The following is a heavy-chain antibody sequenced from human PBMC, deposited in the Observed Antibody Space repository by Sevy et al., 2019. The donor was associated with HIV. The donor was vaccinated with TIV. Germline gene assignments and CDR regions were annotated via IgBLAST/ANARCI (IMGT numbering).Heavy chain of an antibody. Sequence: GGSLRLSCAASGFTFSDYYMSWIRQAPGKGLEWVSYISGTDNTIFYADSVKGRFTISRDNAKNSLYLQMTSLRAEDTAVYYCASDHVKDGDLGDYYYLAMDIWGQGTTVTVSS. CDR2: ISGTDNTI. CDR3: ASDHVKDGDLGDYYYLAMDI. J-gene: IGHJ6*02. D-gene: IGHD4-17*01. V-gene: IGHV3-11*01. CDR1: GFTFSDYY.